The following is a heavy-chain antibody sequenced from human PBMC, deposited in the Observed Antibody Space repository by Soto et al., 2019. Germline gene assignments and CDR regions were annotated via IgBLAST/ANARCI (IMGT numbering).Heavy chain of an antibody. CDR2: IYHSGST. D-gene: IGHD3-22*01. V-gene: IGHV4-4*02. Sequence: SETLSLTCAVSGGSISSSNWWSWVRQPPGKGLEWIGEIYHSGSTNYNPSLKSRVTISVDKSKNQFSLKLSSVTAADTAVYYCARDKTYYYDSSGYHGLGYGMDVWGQGTTVTVSS. J-gene: IGHJ6*02. CDR1: GGSISSSNW. CDR3: ARDKTYYYDSSGYHGLGYGMDV.